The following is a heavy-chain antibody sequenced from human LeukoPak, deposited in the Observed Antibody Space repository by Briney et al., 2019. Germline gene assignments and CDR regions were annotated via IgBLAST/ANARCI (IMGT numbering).Heavy chain of an antibody. Sequence: PSETLSLTCAVYGGSFSGYYWSGIRQPPGKGLEWIGEINHSGSTNYNPSLKSRVTISVDTSKNQFSLKLSSVTAADTAVYYCARGPRRTGAPDYWGQGTLVTVSS. CDR2: INHSGST. CDR3: ARGPRRTGAPDY. D-gene: IGHD1-26*01. V-gene: IGHV4-34*01. J-gene: IGHJ4*02. CDR1: GGSFSGYY.